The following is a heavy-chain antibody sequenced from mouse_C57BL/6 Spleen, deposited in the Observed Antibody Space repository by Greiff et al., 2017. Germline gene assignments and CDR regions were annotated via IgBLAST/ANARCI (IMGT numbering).Heavy chain of an antibody. J-gene: IGHJ4*01. Sequence: QVQLQQPGAELVKPGASVKLSCKASGYTFTSYWMHWVKQRPGRGLEWIGRIDPNSGGTKYNEKFKSKATLTVDKPSSTAYMQLSSLTSEDSAVYYCASCTTVVAAGYYAMDYWGQGTSVTVSS. CDR1: GYTFTSYW. V-gene: IGHV1-72*01. D-gene: IGHD1-1*01. CDR3: ASCTTVVAAGYYAMDY. CDR2: IDPNSGGT.